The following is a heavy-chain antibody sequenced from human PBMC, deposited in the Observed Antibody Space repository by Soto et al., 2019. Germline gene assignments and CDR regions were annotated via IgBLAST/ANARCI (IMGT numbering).Heavy chain of an antibody. J-gene: IGHJ4*02. V-gene: IGHV1-18*01. CDR2: ISAYNGNT. D-gene: IGHD6-13*01. CDR1: GYTFTSYG. Sequence: ASVKVSCKASGYTFTSYGISWVRQAPGQGLEWMGWISAYNGNTNYAQKLQGRVTMATDTSTSTAYMEMRSLRSDDTAVYYCARVDCQDIAAAGKVDYWRQGTLVPVSS. CDR3: ARVDCQDIAAAGKVDY.